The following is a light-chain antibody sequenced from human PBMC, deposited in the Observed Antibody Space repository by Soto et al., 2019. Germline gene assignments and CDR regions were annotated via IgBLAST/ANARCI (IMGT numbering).Light chain of an antibody. CDR1: SSDVGGYNS. V-gene: IGLV2-11*01. Sequence: QSALTQPRSVSGSPGQSVTISCTGTSSDVGGYNSVSWYQQYPGKAPKLMIYDVSKRPSGVPDRFSGSKSGNAASLTSSGLQAEDEADYYCCSYAGTYTWVFGGGTKLTVL. CDR2: DVS. J-gene: IGLJ3*02. CDR3: CSYAGTYTWV.